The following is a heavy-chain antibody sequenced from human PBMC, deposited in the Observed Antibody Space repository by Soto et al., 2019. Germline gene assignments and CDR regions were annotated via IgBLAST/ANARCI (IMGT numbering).Heavy chain of an antibody. V-gene: IGHV4-31*03. Sequence: SETLSLTCTVPGGSISSGDFYWNWIRQLPGKGLEWIAYIHYSGTTHYNPSLKSRVTISVDTSKRQFSLKLSSVTAADTAVYYCARGVPYYYSYMDVWGKGTTVTVSS. CDR3: ARGVPYYYSYMDV. CDR2: IHYSGTT. CDR1: GGSISSGDFY. D-gene: IGHD3-16*01. J-gene: IGHJ6*03.